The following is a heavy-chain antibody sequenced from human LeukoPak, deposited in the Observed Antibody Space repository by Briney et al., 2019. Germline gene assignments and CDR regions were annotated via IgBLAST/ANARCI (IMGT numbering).Heavy chain of an antibody. Sequence: GGSLRLSCAASGFTFSSYAMHWVRLSPGKGLEYVSGISSNGGTTSYADSVQGRFTISRDNSKNTLYLQMSSLRPEDTAVYSCVKDRDSGYDSLDYWGQGTLVTVSS. J-gene: IGHJ4*02. CDR2: ISSNGGTT. D-gene: IGHD5-12*01. CDR1: GFTFSSYA. V-gene: IGHV3-64D*06. CDR3: VKDRDSGYDSLDY.